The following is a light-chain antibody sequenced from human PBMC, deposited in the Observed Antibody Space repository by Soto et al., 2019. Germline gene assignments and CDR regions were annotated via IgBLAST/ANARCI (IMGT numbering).Light chain of an antibody. Sequence: QSALTQPASVSGSPGQSITISCTGTSSDVGSHNFVSWYQQHPGKAPKLIIWGVNPRPSGVSYRFSGSKSGNTASLPVSGLQAEDEADYYCYSYVGSISFGGGTKLTVL. CDR1: SSDVGSHNF. CDR3: YSYVGSIS. J-gene: IGLJ2*01. CDR2: GVN. V-gene: IGLV2-23*02.